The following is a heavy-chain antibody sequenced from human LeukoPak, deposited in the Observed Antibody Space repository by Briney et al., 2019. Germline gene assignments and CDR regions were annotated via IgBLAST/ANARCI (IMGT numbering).Heavy chain of an antibody. CDR2: IRDKGYGHAT. J-gene: IGHJ5*02. D-gene: IGHD2-8*01. Sequence: GGSLRLSCAVSGFTFSSYSMSWVRQASGKGLEWVGRIRDKGYGHATAYAASVKGRFTLSRDDSKNTAYLQMNSLKTEDTALYYCTTPNEGNWFDPWGQGTLVTVSS. V-gene: IGHV3-73*01. CDR1: GFTFSSYS. CDR3: TTPNEGNWFDP.